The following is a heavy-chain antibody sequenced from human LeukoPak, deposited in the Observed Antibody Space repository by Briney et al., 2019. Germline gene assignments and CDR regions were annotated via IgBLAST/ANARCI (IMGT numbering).Heavy chain of an antibody. V-gene: IGHV1-18*01. CDR1: GYTFTNYG. Sequence: ASVKVSCKASGYTFTNYGINWVRQAPGQGLEWMGWISAYNGNTNYAQKVQGRVTMTTDTSTSTAYMELRSLRSDDTAVYYCARDRPGEYFDRLLGNDYWGQGTLVTVSS. J-gene: IGHJ4*02. CDR3: ARDRPGEYFDRLLGNDY. CDR2: ISAYNGNT. D-gene: IGHD3-9*01.